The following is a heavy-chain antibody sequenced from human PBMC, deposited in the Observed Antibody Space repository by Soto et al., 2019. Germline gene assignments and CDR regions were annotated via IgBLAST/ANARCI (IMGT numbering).Heavy chain of an antibody. V-gene: IGHV5-10-1*01. CDR3: ARPSYYYDSSGYYLYYGMDV. D-gene: IGHD3-22*01. CDR2: IDPSDSDT. Sequence: GESLKISCKGSGYSFTSYWISWVRQMPGKGLEWMGRIDPSDSDTNYSPSFQGHVTISADKSISTAYLQWSSLKASDTAMYYCARPSYYYDSSGYYLYYGMDVWGQGTTVTVSS. J-gene: IGHJ6*02. CDR1: GYSFTSYW.